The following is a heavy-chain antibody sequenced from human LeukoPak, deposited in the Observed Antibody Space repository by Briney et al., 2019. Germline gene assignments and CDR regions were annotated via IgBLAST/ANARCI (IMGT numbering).Heavy chain of an antibody. J-gene: IGHJ4*02. D-gene: IGHD2-2*01. Sequence: ASVKVSCKASGYTFTSYDINWVRQATGQGLEWMGWMNPNSGNTGYAQKFQGRVTMTRNTSISTAYMELGSLRSEDTAVYYCARTGSDCSSTSCYAGSTVGYYWGQGTLVTVSS. V-gene: IGHV1-8*01. CDR3: ARTGSDCSSTSCYAGSTVGYY. CDR2: MNPNSGNT. CDR1: GYTFTSYD.